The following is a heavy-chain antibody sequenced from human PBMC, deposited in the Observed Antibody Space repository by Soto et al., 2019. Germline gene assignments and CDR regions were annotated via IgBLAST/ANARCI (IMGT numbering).Heavy chain of an antibody. V-gene: IGHV3-23*01. J-gene: IGHJ4*02. Sequence: EVQLLESGGGLVQPGGSLRLSCAASGFTFSDYALIWVRQTPGKGLEWVSGISTGGTTTYYADSVKVRFTISRDNSNNTLYLRLNNLRAEDTAVYYCAKSQDDILSGYDFWGQGSRVTVSS. D-gene: IGHD3-9*01. CDR1: GFTFSDYA. CDR2: ISTGGTTT. CDR3: AKSQDDILSGYDF.